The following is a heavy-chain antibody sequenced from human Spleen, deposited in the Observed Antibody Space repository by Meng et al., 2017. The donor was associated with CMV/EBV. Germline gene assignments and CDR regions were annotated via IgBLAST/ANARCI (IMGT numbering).Heavy chain of an antibody. CDR3: AKGTWGDYYYGMDV. J-gene: IGHJ6*02. D-gene: IGHD3-16*01. Sequence: GESLKISCAASGFTFSSYAMSWVRQAPGKGLEWVSAISGSGGSTYYADSVKGRFTISRDNSKNTLYLQMNSLRAEDTAVYYCAKGTWGDYYYGMDVWGQGTTVTVSS. V-gene: IGHV3-23*01. CDR2: ISGSGGST. CDR1: GFTFSSYA.